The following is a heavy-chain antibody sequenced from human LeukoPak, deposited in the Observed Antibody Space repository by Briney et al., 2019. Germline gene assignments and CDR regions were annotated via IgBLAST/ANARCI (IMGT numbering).Heavy chain of an antibody. J-gene: IGHJ4*02. CDR3: AKAGSNWGYFDY. V-gene: IGHV3-23*01. Sequence: GGSLRLSCAASGLTFSYYAMSWVRQAPGKGLEWVSAISGTGGSTHYADSVKGRFTISRDNSKNTLYLQMNSLRAEDTAVYYCAKAGSNWGYFDYWGQGTLVTVSS. CDR2: ISGTGGST. D-gene: IGHD7-27*01. CDR1: GLTFSYYA.